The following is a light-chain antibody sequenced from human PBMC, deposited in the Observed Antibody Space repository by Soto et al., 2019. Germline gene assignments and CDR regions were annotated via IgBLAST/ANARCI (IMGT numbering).Light chain of an antibody. CDR2: AAS. J-gene: IGKJ4*01. CDR1: QGISSY. Sequence: DLQLTQSPSFLSASVGDRVTITCRASQGISSYLAWYQQKPGKAPKLLIYAASTLQSGVPSRFSGSGSGTEFTLTISSLQPDDFATYYCQQLNSYPFTFGGGTKVEIK. CDR3: QQLNSYPFT. V-gene: IGKV1-9*01.